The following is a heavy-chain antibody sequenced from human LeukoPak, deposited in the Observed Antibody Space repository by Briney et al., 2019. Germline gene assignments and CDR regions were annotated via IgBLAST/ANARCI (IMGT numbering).Heavy chain of an antibody. Sequence: GASVKVSCKVSGYTLTELSMHWVRQAPGKGLEWMGGIIPVFGTSNYAQKFQGRVTITADESTRTAYMELSSLRSEDTAVYYCARVTGRRYCSTTSCYMRGWFDPWGQGTLVTVSS. CDR3: ARVTGRRYCSTTSCYMRGWFDP. CDR1: GYTLTELS. CDR2: IIPVFGTS. D-gene: IGHD2-2*02. V-gene: IGHV1-69*13. J-gene: IGHJ5*02.